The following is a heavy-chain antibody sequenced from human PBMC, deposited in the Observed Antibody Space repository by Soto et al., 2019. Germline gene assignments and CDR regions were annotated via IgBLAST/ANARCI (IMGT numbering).Heavy chain of an antibody. V-gene: IGHV3-23*01. Sequence: EVQLLESGGGLVQPGGSLRLSCAASGFSFSSYAMSWVRQAPGKGLEWVSTISGSGTGTYYADSVKGRFTISRDNSKNTLYLQMISLRAEDTAVYYCAKDADQWLLYFHHWGHGTLVTVSS. CDR2: ISGSGTGT. D-gene: IGHD6-19*01. J-gene: IGHJ1*01. CDR1: GFSFSSYA. CDR3: AKDADQWLLYFHH.